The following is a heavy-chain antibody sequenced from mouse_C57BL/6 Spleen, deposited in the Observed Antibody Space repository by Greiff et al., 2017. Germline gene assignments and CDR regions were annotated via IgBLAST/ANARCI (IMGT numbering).Heavy chain of an antibody. CDR2: IRLKSDNYAT. CDR1: GFTFSNYW. J-gene: IGHJ2*01. V-gene: IGHV6-3*01. CDR3: TDFSLDGYYFDY. Sequence: VQLKESGGGLVQPGGSMKLSCVASGFTFSNYWMNWVRQSPEKGLEWVAQIRLKSDNYATHYAESVKGRFTISRDDSKSSVYLQMNNLRAEDTGIYYCTDFSLDGYYFDYWGQGTTLTVSS.